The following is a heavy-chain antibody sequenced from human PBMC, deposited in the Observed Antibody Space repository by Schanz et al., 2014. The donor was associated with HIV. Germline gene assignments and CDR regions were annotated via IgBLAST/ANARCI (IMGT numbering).Heavy chain of an antibody. V-gene: IGHV3-21*01. CDR2: ISTGSSYI. CDR3: VRSSDYYYGMDV. CDR1: GFTFSSHN. J-gene: IGHJ6*02. Sequence: EVKLSESGGGLVQPGGSLRLSCAASGFTFSSHNINWVRQAPGKGLAWVSSISTGSSYIYYADSVKGRFTISRDNAKNSLYLQMNSLRAEDTAVYYCVRSSDYYYGMDVWGQGTTVTVSS.